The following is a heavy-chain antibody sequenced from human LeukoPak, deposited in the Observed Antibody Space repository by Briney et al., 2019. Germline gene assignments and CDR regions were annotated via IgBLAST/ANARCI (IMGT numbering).Heavy chain of an antibody. J-gene: IGHJ4*02. V-gene: IGHV4-59*01. CDR3: ARGLYNWNYVYVY. D-gene: IGHD1-7*01. Sequence: SETLSLTCTVSGGSISSYFWSWIRQPPGKGLEWIGYIYSSGGTNYNPSLKSRVAMSVDTSKNQFSLKLSSVTAADTAVYYCARGLYNWNYVYVYWGQGTLVTVSS. CDR1: GGSISSYF. CDR2: IYSSGGT.